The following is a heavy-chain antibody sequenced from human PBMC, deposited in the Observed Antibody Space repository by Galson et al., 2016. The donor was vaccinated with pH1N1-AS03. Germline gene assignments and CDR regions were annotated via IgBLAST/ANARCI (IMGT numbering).Heavy chain of an antibody. D-gene: IGHD3-3*01. CDR3: ARAACRGITGGGYYFYYGLDV. J-gene: IGHJ6*02. CDR1: GFTFSNHA. CDR2: VSYDGSNK. Sequence: SLRLSCAASGFTFSNHAMHWVRQAPGKGLEWVAVVSYDGSNKYYADSVKGRFTISRDNSKNTLYLQMNSLRAEDTAVYYCARAACRGITGGGYYFYYGLDVWGQGTTVTVSS. V-gene: IGHV3-30*01.